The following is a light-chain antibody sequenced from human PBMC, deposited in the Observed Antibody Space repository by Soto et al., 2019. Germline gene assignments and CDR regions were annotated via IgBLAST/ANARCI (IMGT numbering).Light chain of an antibody. Sequence: DIQMTQSPSTLSSSVGYRVTMTCRASQSISSWLAWYQQKPGKAPKLLIYKASTLKSGVPSRFSGSGSGTEFTLTISSLQPDDFATYYCQHYNSYSEAFGQGTKVDIK. V-gene: IGKV1-5*03. CDR1: QSISSW. CDR2: KAS. CDR3: QHYNSYSEA. J-gene: IGKJ1*01.